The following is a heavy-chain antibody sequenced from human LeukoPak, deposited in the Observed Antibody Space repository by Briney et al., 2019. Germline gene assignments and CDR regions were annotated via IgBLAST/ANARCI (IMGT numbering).Heavy chain of an antibody. CDR3: ARDGGYRGYDADC. CDR1: GFTFSSYA. J-gene: IGHJ4*02. CDR2: ISDSGAM. D-gene: IGHD5-12*01. Sequence: GGSLRLSCAASGFTFSSYAMHWVRQAPGKGLEWVSYISDSGAMYYADSVRGRFTISRENAQNSLFLQMNSLRAEDTAVYYCARDGGYRGYDADCWGQGTLVTVSS. V-gene: IGHV3-48*01.